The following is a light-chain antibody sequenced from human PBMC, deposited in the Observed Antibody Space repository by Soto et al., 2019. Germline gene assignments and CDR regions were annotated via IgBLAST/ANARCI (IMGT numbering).Light chain of an antibody. Sequence: MVLAQSPATLCVSSGERATLSCRASQSFGTNLAWYQQKPGQAPRILIYGASARATGIPARISGSGSGTECTLTISRLQSEDVGVDYCQHYNDWPWTFGQGTQVDIK. CDR2: GAS. J-gene: IGKJ1*01. V-gene: IGKV3-15*01. CDR3: QHYNDWPWT. CDR1: QSFGTN.